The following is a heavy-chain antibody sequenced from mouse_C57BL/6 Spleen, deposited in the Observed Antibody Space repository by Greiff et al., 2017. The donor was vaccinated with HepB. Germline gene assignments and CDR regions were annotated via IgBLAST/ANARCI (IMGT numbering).Heavy chain of an antibody. D-gene: IGHD1-1*01. CDR1: GFSLTSYA. J-gene: IGHJ4*01. Sequence: VQVVESGPGLVAPSQSLSITCTVSGFSLTSYAISWVRQPPGKGLEWLGVIWTGGGTNYNSALKSRLSISKDNSKSQVFLKMNSLQTDDTARYYCARNGYDSSGDAMDYWGQGTSVTVSS. CDR3: ARNGYDSSGDAMDY. CDR2: IWTGGGT. V-gene: IGHV2-9-1*01.